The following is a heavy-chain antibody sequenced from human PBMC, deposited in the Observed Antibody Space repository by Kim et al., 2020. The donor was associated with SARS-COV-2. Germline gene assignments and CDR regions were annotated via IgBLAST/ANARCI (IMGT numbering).Heavy chain of an antibody. D-gene: IGHD3-10*01. Sequence: GGSLRLSCAASGFSFSSFWMHWVRQVPGKGLEWVSFMNMDGSNIKYADSVKGRFTISRDNAKNTLYLQMNNLRAEDTAVYYCARDEDGPITLDSWGQGTLVTVSS. CDR3: ARDEDGPITLDS. V-gene: IGHV3-74*01. CDR2: MNMDGSNI. J-gene: IGHJ4*02. CDR1: GFSFSSFW.